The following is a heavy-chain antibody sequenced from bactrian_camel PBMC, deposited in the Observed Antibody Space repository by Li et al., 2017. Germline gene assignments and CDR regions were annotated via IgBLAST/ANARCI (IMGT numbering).Heavy chain of an antibody. CDR2: IYTGSGST. V-gene: IGHV3S40*01. Sequence: DVQLVESGGGSVQAGGSLRLSCTGFEYSFSRDCVGWFRQAPGKKREGVAFIYTGSGSTYYADSVKGRFTLSEDSAKNTVYLQMNSLTPEDTAIYYCAAGAPYVSNGSYCPVHYWGQGTQVTVS. D-gene: IGHD2*01. J-gene: IGHJ4*01. CDR3: AAGAPYVSNGSYCPVHY. CDR1: EYSFSRDC.